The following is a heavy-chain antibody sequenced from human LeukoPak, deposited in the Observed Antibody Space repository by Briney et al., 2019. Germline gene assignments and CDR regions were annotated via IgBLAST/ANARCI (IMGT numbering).Heavy chain of an antibody. V-gene: IGHV4-39*02. CDR2: IYYSGST. CDR1: GVSISSSSYY. J-gene: IGHJ4*02. D-gene: IGHD3-22*01. CDR3: ARETYYYDSSGYPYFDY. Sequence: SETLSLTCTASGVSISSSSYYWGWIRQPPGKGLEWIGSIYYSGSTYYNPSLKSRVTISVDTSKNQFSLKLSSVTAADTAVYYCARETYYYDSSGYPYFDYWGQGTLVTVSS.